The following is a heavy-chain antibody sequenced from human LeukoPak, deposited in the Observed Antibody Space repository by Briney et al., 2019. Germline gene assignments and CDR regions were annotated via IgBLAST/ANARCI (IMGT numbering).Heavy chain of an antibody. D-gene: IGHD2-15*01. Sequence: GGSLRLSCAVSGFTFSSYGMHWVRQAPGKGLEWLAFIRYDGSNKNYADSVKGRFTISRDNTKNSLYLQMNSLRAEDTAVYYCAKDGGSDPDSFDIWGQGTMVTVSS. CDR1: GFTFSSYG. CDR2: IRYDGSNK. V-gene: IGHV3-30*02. CDR3: AKDGGSDPDSFDI. J-gene: IGHJ3*02.